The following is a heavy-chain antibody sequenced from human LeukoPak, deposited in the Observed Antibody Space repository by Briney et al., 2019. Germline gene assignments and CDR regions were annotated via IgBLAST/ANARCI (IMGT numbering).Heavy chain of an antibody. V-gene: IGHV3-21*06. CDR2: ISSGGGYT. J-gene: IGHJ6*03. D-gene: IGHD3-16*01. CDR3: ARNPLISGYNYYYMDV. CDR1: GFTFSSYS. Sequence: GGSLRLSCAASGFTFSSYSMNWVRQAPGKVLEWVSSISSGGGYTYYADSVKGRFTISRDNAKNSLYLQMNSLRAEDTAVYYCARNPLISGYNYYYMDVWGKGTTVTVSS.